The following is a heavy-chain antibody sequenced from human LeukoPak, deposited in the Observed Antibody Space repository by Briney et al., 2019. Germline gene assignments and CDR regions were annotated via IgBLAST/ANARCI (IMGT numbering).Heavy chain of an antibody. D-gene: IGHD5-18*01. CDR2: IRFDGSNK. CDR1: GFTFSSYA. V-gene: IGHV3-30*02. J-gene: IGHJ4*02. CDR3: ARGGGYSYGSFDY. Sequence: GGSLTLSCAASGFTFSSYAMQWVRQAPGKGLEWVSYIRFDGSNKDYADSVKGRFTISRDNAKNTLYLQMNSLRAEDTAVYYCARGGGYSYGSFDYWGQGTLVTVSS.